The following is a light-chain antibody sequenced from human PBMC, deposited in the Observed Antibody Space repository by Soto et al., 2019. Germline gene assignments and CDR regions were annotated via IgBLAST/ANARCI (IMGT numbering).Light chain of an antibody. CDR2: DVS. J-gene: IGLJ1*01. V-gene: IGLV2-14*01. CDR3: SSYTTSNTRQIV. CDR1: SSDVDGYNY. Sequence: QSVLTQPASVSGSPGQSITISCTGTSSDVDGYNYVSWYQQHPGKAPKFMIYDVSNRPSGVSNRFSGSKSGNTASLTISGLQAEDEADYYCSSYTTSNTRQIVFGTGTRSPS.